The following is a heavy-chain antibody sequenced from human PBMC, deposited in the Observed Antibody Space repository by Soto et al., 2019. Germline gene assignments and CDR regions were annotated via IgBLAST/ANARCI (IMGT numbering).Heavy chain of an antibody. J-gene: IGHJ4*02. CDR2: INNDGSSR. CDR3: ARGVAATTGSWF. D-gene: IGHD1-26*01. CDR1: GFTFNNFW. V-gene: IGHV3-74*01. Sequence: EVQLVESGGGLVQPGGSLRLSCAASGFTFNNFWMHWVRQVPGKGLVWISRINNDGSSRNYADSVKGRFTISRDNAKNTLFMQMSSLRVEDTGVYYCARGVAATTGSWFWGQGILVTVSS.